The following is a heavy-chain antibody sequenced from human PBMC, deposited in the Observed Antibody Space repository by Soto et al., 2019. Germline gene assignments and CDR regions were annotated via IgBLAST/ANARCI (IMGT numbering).Heavy chain of an antibody. Sequence: GGSLRLSCAASGFTFSSYGMHWVRQAPGKGLEWVAVIWYDGSNKYYADSVKGRFTISRDNSKNTLYLQMNSLRAEDTAVYYCAREPPAYYYDSSGYYPPDYWGQGTLVTV. D-gene: IGHD3-22*01. CDR3: AREPPAYYYDSSGYYPPDY. V-gene: IGHV3-33*01. CDR2: IWYDGSNK. J-gene: IGHJ4*02. CDR1: GFTFSSYG.